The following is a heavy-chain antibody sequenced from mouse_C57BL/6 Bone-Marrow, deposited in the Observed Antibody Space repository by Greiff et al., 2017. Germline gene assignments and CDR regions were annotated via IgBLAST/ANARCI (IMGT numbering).Heavy chain of an antibody. V-gene: IGHV1-53*01. CDR2: INPSNGGT. J-gene: IGHJ3*01. D-gene: IGHD2-4*01. Sequence: QVHVKQSGTELVKPGASVKLSCKASGYTFTSYWMHWVKQRPGQGLEWIGNINPSNGGTNYNEKFKSKATLTVDKSSSTAYMQLSSLTSEDSAVYYCATYDYDEWFAYWGQGTLVTVSA. CDR3: ATYDYDEWFAY. CDR1: GYTFTSYW.